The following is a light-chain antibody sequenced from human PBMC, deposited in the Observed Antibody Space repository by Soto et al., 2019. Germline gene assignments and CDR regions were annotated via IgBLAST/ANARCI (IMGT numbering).Light chain of an antibody. J-gene: IGLJ2*01. Sequence: QSALTQPASVSGSPGQSIAISCSGTSSDVGGYDFVSWYQQHPGKAPKLMIYDVNNRPSGVSNRFSGSKSGNTASLTISGIQPEAEADYSCNSYTSGNTPVVFGGGTKLTVL. V-gene: IGLV2-14*01. CDR3: NSYTSGNTPVV. CDR2: DVN. CDR1: SSDVGGYDF.